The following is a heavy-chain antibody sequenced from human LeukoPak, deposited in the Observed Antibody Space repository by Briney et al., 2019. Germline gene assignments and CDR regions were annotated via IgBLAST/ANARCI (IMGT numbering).Heavy chain of an antibody. V-gene: IGHV3-74*01. CDR2: INSDGSST. Sequence: GGSLRLSCAASGFTFSSYWMHWVRQAPGKGLVWVSGINSDGSSTSYADSVKGRFTISRDNSKNTLYLQMNSLRAEDTAVYYCAKDIVATINYCEYWGQGTLVTVSS. CDR1: GFTFSSYW. D-gene: IGHD5-12*01. J-gene: IGHJ4*02. CDR3: AKDIVATINYCEY.